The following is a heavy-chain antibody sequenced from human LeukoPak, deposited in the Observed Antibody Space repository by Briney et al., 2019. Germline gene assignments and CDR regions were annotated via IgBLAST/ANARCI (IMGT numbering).Heavy chain of an antibody. CDR2: IKQDGSEK. CDR1: GFTFSSYW. Sequence: GGSLRLSCAASGFTFSSYWMSWVRQAPGKGLEWVANIKQDGSEKYYVDSVKGRFTISRDNAKNSLYLQMNSLRAEDTAVYYSARDRWGDSPGTDYWGQGTLVTVSS. J-gene: IGHJ4*02. CDR3: ARDRWGDSPGTDY. V-gene: IGHV3-7*03. D-gene: IGHD1-1*01.